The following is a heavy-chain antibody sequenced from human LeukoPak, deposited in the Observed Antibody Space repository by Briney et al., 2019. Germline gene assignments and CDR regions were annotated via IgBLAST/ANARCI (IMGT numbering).Heavy chain of an antibody. D-gene: IGHD5-18*01. J-gene: IGHJ4*02. CDR3: ARDGPGRGYSYGYLDY. Sequence: SVKVSCKASGGTFSSYAISWVRQAPGQGLEWMGGIIPIFGTANYAQKFQGRVTITTDESTSTAYMELSSLRSEDTAVYYCARDGPGRGYSYGYLDYWGQGTLVTVSS. CDR2: IIPIFGTA. CDR1: GGTFSSYA. V-gene: IGHV1-69*05.